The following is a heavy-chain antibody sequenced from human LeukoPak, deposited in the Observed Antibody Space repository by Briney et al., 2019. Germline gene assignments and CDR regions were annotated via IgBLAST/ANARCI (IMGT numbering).Heavy chain of an antibody. J-gene: IGHJ4*02. CDR1: GGSFSGYY. D-gene: IGHD4-17*01. V-gene: IGHV4-59*10. CDR3: AGGGYGETDY. CDR2: IYTSGST. Sequence: SETLSLTCAVYGGSFSGYYWSWIRQPAGKGLEWIGRIYTSGSTNYNPSLKSRVTMSVDTSKNQFSLKLSSVTAADTAVYYCAGGGYGETDYWGQGTLVTVSS.